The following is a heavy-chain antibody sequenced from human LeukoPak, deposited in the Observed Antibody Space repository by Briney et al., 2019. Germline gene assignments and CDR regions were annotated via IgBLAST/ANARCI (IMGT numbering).Heavy chain of an antibody. CDR2: IWYDGSNK. D-gene: IGHD6-19*01. J-gene: IGHJ4*02. V-gene: IGHV3-33*01. CDR3: ARDAIGGSGCDY. CDR1: GFTFSSYG. Sequence: PGGSLRLSCAASGFTFSSYGMHWVRQAPGKGLEWVAVIWYDGSNKYYADSVKGRFTISRDNSKNTLYLQMNSLRAEDTAVYYCARDAIGGSGCDYWGQGTLVTVSS.